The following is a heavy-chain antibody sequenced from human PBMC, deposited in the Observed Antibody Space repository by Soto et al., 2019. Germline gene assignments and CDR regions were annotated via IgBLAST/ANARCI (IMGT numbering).Heavy chain of an antibody. D-gene: IGHD4-17*01. CDR1: GFTFSSYG. J-gene: IGHJ5*02. CDR2: ISSNGGST. V-gene: IGHV3-64*01. Sequence: GGSLRLSCAASGFTFSSYGMHWVRQAPGKGLEYVSAISSNGGSTYYANSVKGRFTISRDNSKNTLYLQMGSLRAEDMAVYYCARATTFDPWGQGTLVTVSS. CDR3: ARATTFDP.